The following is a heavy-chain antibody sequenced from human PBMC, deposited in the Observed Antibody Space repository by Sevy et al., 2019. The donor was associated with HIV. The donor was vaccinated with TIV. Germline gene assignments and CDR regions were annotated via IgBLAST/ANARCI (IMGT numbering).Heavy chain of an antibody. D-gene: IGHD3-22*01. CDR2: IWSDGAYQ. CDR1: GFTFSNYA. V-gene: IGHV3-33*01. Sequence: GGSQRLSCAATGFTFSNYAMHWVRQAPGKGMEWVAIIWSDGAYQYHGDSVKGRFTISRDNSKDTVYLERNNVRVEGTAVYYCARGGYYYDNAAYYALDSWGQGTLVTVSS. CDR3: ARGGYYYDNAAYYALDS. J-gene: IGHJ4*02.